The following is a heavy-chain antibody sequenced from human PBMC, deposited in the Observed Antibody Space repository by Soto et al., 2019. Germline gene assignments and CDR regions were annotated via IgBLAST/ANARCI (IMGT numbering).Heavy chain of an antibody. J-gene: IGHJ5*02. Sequence: SETLSLTCTVSGGSISSGGYYWSWIHQHPGKGLEWIGYIYYSGSTYYNPSLKSRVTISVDTSKNQFSLKLSSVTAADTAVYYCARSGGNSGEYNGFDPWGQGTRVTVS. CDR3: ARSGGNSGEYNGFDP. CDR2: IYYSGST. D-gene: IGHD2-15*01. CDR1: GGSISSGGYY. V-gene: IGHV4-31*03.